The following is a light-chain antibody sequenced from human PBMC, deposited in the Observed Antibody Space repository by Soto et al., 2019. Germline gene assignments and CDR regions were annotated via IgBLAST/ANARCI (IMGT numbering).Light chain of an antibody. CDR3: QQYNSYSWT. Sequence: DIQMTPSPSTLPASVGDRATITCRASQSISSWLAWYQQKPGKAPKLLIYDASSLESGVPSRYRGSGSGTEFTLTISSLQPDDFATYYCQQYNSYSWTFGQGTKVDIK. V-gene: IGKV1-5*01. CDR2: DAS. CDR1: QSISSW. J-gene: IGKJ1*01.